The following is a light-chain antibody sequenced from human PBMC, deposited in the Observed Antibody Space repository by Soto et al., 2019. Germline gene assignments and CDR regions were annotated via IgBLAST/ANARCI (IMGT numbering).Light chain of an antibody. Sequence: QSVLTQPASVSGSPGQSITISCTGTSSDVGYYDYVSWYQQHPGKAPKLMIYAVSSRPSGVSNRFSGSKSGNTASLTISGLQAEDEADYYCSSYTSSSTLGVFGTGTKVTVL. CDR1: SSDVGYYDY. CDR2: AVS. J-gene: IGLJ1*01. CDR3: SSYTSSSTLGV. V-gene: IGLV2-14*01.